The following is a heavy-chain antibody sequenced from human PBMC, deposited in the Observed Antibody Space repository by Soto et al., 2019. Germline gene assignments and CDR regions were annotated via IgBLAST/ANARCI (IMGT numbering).Heavy chain of an antibody. CDR2: INHSGST. V-gene: IGHV4-34*01. J-gene: IGHJ6*02. CDR3: ASLKVVPAARAPYYYYGMDV. Sequence: SEPLSLTCAVYGGSFSGYYWSWIRQPPGKGLEWIGEINHSGSTNYNPSLKSRVTISVDTSKDQFSLKLSSVTAADTAVYYCASLKVVPAARAPYYYYGMDVWGQGTTVTVSS. D-gene: IGHD2-2*01. CDR1: GGSFSGYY.